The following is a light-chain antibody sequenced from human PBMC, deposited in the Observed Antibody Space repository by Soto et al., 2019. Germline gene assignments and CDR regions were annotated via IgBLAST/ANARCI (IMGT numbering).Light chain of an antibody. CDR2: DVS. J-gene: IGLJ1*01. CDR3: CSYAGSNTSHV. CDR1: SSNVGGYNY. Sequence: QSVLTQPRSVSGSPGQSVALSCTGTSSNVGGYNYVSWYQQHPGKAPKLMIYDVSKRPSGVPDRFSGSKSGNTASLSISGLQAEDEADYYCCSYAGSNTSHVFGTGTKVTVL. V-gene: IGLV2-11*01.